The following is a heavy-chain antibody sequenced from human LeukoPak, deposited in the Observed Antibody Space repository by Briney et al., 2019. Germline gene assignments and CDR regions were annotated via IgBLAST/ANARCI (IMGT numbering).Heavy chain of an antibody. CDR3: ARDLYRIVVVPHYFDY. CDR2: ISSSGSTI. J-gene: IGHJ4*02. V-gene: IGHV3-11*04. Sequence: GGSLRLSCAASGFTFSDYYMSWIRRAAGKGLKWVSYISSSGSTIYYADSVKGRFTISRDNAKNSLYLQMNSLRAEDTAVYYCARDLYRIVVVPHYFDYWGQGTLVTVSS. CDR1: GFTFSDYY. D-gene: IGHD3-22*01.